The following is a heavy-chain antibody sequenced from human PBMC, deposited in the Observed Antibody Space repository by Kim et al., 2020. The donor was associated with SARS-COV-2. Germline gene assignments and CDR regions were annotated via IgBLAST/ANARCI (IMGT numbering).Heavy chain of an antibody. D-gene: IGHD1-26*01. CDR2: INPNSGGT. V-gene: IGHV1-2*06. Sequence: ASVKVSCKASGYTFTGYYMHWVRQAPGQGLEWMGRINPNSGGTNYAQKFQGRVTMTRDTSISTAYMELSRLRSDDTAVYYCAKRGSYRRGYYGMDVWGQGTTVTVSS. J-gene: IGHJ6*02. CDR3: AKRGSYRRGYYGMDV. CDR1: GYTFTGYY.